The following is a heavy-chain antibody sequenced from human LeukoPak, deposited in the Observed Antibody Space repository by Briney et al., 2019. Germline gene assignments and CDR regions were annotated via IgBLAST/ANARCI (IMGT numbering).Heavy chain of an antibody. CDR1: GFTFSSSW. V-gene: IGHV3-7*01. J-gene: IGHJ6*03. CDR2: IKQDGSER. CDR3: ARGIQLWLQYYYYYYMDV. Sequence: RTGGSLRLSCAASGFTFSSSWMSWVRQAPGKGLEWVANIKQDGSERSYLDSVKGRFTISRDNAKNLLYLQMNSLRAEDTAVYYCARGIQLWLQYYYYYYMDVWGKGTTVTVS. D-gene: IGHD5-18*01.